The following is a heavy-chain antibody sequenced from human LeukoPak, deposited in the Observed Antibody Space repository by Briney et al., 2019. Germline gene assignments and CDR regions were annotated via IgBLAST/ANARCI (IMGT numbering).Heavy chain of an antibody. CDR3: ARGPQDIVVVVAATHWFDP. J-gene: IGHJ5*02. CDR1: GGSFSGYH. V-gene: IGHV4-34*01. Sequence: SETLSLTCAVYGGSFSGYHWSWIRQPPGKGLEWIGEINHSGSTNYNPSLKSRVTISVDTSKNQFSLKLSSVTAADTAVYYCARGPQDIVVVVAATHWFDPWGQGTLVTVSS. D-gene: IGHD2-15*01. CDR2: INHSGST.